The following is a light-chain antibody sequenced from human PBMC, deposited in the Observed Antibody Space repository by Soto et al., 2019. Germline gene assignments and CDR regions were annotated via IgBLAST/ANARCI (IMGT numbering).Light chain of an antibody. V-gene: IGKV3-20*01. CDR1: QSVSSSY. CDR2: GAS. J-gene: IGKJ4*01. Sequence: EIVLTQSPGTLSLSPGERATLSCRASQSVSSSYLARYQQKPGQAPRLLIYGASSRATGIPDRFSGGGSGTDFTLTISRLEPEDFAVYYCQQYGSSLRAFGGGTKVEIK. CDR3: QQYGSSLRA.